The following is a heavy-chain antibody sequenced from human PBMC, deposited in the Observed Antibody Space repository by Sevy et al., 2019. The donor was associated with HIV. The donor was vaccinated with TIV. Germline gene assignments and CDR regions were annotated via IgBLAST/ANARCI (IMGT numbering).Heavy chain of an antibody. CDR3: AGGETTMITDLHY. CDR1: GLTLTTTG. V-gene: IGHV3-23*01. Sequence: GGSLRLSCAASGLTLTTTGMSWVRQAPGKGLEWVAGVTSDGTTYYADSVRDRFTVSRDNSKNTLYLQLNSLRADDTAVFYCAGGETTMITDLHYWGQGTLVTVSS. CDR2: VTSDGTT. J-gene: IGHJ4*02. D-gene: IGHD3-16*01.